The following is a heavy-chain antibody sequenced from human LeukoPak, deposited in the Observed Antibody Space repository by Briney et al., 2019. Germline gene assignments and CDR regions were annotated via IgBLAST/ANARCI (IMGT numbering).Heavy chain of an antibody. V-gene: IGHV1-69*06. CDR2: IIPVFGTT. CDR1: GGTFSSYA. J-gene: IGHJ4*02. Sequence: ASVKVSCKASGGTFSSYAVSWVRLTPGQGLEWLGGIIPVFGTTTYAQKFQAKVTMTADKSTNTAYLEVSSLTSDDTAVYYCARCSPGDSSNFYAVLQYWGQGTQVTVST. CDR3: ARCSPGDSSNFYAVLQY. D-gene: IGHD3-22*01.